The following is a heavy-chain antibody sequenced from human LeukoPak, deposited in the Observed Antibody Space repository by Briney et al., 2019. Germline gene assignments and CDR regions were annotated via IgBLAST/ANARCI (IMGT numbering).Heavy chain of an antibody. D-gene: IGHD5-24*01. CDR2: ISSTGGST. V-gene: IGHV3-23*01. Sequence: GGSLGLSCAASGFTFSGYAMTWVRQAPGKGLEWVATISSTGGSTYYADSMKGRFSISRDNSNNTLFVQMFSLRADDTAVYYCAKVPDGSPRGYWYFDLWGRGTLVTVSS. CDR1: GFTFSGYA. CDR3: AKVPDGSPRGYWYFDL. J-gene: IGHJ2*01.